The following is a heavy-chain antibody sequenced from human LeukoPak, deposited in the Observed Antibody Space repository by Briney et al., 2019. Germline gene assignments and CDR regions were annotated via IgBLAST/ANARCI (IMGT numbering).Heavy chain of an antibody. CDR2: ISSSSGYI. Sequence: GWSLRLSCAASGFTFSSYSMNWVRQAPGKGLEWVSSISSSSGYIYYADSVKGRFTISRDNAKNSLYLQMNSLRAEDTAVYYCARDRHCSGGSCYTYYFDYWGQGTLVTVSS. D-gene: IGHD2-15*01. CDR1: GFTFSSYS. CDR3: ARDRHCSGGSCYTYYFDY. J-gene: IGHJ4*02. V-gene: IGHV3-21*01.